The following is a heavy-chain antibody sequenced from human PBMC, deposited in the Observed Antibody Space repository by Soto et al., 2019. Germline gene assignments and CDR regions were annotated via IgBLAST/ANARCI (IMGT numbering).Heavy chain of an antibody. V-gene: IGHV3-74*01. CDR1: GFTFSSYW. CDR2: IDSDGVTK. Sequence: EVQLVESGGGLVQPGGSLRLSCGTSGFTFSSYWMHWVRQAPGKGLVWVSRIDSDGVTKDYADSVKGRFTISRDNAKNTLYLQMNSLRADDTGLYYCGTNIYLDSWGQGTLVTVSS. J-gene: IGHJ4*02. D-gene: IGHD3-16*02. CDR3: GTNIYLDS.